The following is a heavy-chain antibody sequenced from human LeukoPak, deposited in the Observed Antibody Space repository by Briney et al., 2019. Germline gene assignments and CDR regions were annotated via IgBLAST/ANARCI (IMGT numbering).Heavy chain of an antibody. J-gene: IGHJ3*02. CDR3: AKDQYGEAFDI. CDR1: GFTFRSYA. CDR2: ISGSGSAT. Sequence: GGSLRLSCAASGFTFRSYATNCVRQAPGKGLEWVSAISGSGSATYYADSVKGRFTISRDNSRNTLYLQMNSLRAEDTAVYYCAKDQYGEAFDIWGPGTMVTVSS. D-gene: IGHD4-17*01. V-gene: IGHV3-23*01.